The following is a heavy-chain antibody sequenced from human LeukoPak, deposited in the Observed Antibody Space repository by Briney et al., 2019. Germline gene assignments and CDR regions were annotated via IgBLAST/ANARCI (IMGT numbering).Heavy chain of an antibody. CDR2: IKQDGSVT. CDR1: GFTFSNYW. J-gene: IGHJ4*02. V-gene: IGHV3-7*03. D-gene: IGHD3-22*01. Sequence: GGSLRLSCAASGFTFSNYWMSWLRQAPGKGLEWVANIKQDGSVTSYVDSAKGRFTISRDNAKNSLYLQMNSLRAEDTALYYCAKDIGYYYDSSGRTDYWGQGTLVTVSS. CDR3: AKDIGYYYDSSGRTDY.